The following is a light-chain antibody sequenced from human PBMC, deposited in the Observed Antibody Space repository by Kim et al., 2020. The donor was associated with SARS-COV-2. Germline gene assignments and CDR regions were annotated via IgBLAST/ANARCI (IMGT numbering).Light chain of an antibody. V-gene: IGKV1-39*01. CDR3: QQSHTAPLLT. CDR2: AAS. CDR1: QNINSF. Sequence: SVGDRVTITCRASQNINSFLNWYQQRPGKDPKLLIYAASTLQIGVPSRFSGSGSGTDFTLTITSLQPEDFATYYCQQSHTAPLLTFGGGTKVDIK. J-gene: IGKJ4*01.